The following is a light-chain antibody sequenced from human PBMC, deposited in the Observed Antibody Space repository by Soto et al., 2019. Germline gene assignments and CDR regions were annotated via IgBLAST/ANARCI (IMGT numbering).Light chain of an antibody. CDR1: QSVSSS. CDR2: DAS. V-gene: IGKV3-11*01. Sequence: EIVLTQSPATLSLSPGERATLSCRASQSVSSSLAWYQKKPGQAPRLLIYDASNRATDIPARFSGSGSGTDFTLTISSLEPEDFAVYYCQQRSNWPRMFGQGTKVDIK. CDR3: QQRSNWPRM. J-gene: IGKJ1*01.